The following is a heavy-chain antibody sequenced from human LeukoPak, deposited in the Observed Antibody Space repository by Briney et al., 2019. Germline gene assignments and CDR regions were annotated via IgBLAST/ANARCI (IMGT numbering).Heavy chain of an antibody. J-gene: IGHJ6*02. V-gene: IGHV3-20*04. CDR3: NGYCSSASCYSDMDV. CDR2: INWNSGRT. CDR1: GFTFYDYE. D-gene: IGHD2-2*02. Sequence: GGSLRLSCVASGFTFYDYEMSWGRQAPGKDLGWVSGINWNSGRTGYADSVKGRVTISRDNAKNSLYLQMNSLRAEESALYYCNGYCSSASCYSDMDVWGQGGTVTVCS.